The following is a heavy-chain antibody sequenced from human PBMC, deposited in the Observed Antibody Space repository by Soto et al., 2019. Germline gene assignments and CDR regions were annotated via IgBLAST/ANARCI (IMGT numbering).Heavy chain of an antibody. CDR2: ISAYNGNT. CDR1: GYTFTSYG. D-gene: IGHD3-10*01. J-gene: IGHJ4*02. CDR3: AAETRSGSYFKPT. V-gene: IGHV1-18*01. Sequence: ASVKVSFKASGYTFTSYGISWLRQAPGQGLEWMGWISAYNGNTNYAQKLQGRVTMTTDTSTSTAYMELRSLRSDDTAVYYCAAETRSGSYFKPTWGQGTLVTVSS.